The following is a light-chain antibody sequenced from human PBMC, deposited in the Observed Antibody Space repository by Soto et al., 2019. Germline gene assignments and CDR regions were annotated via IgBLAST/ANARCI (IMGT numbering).Light chain of an antibody. Sequence: ELVLTQSPGTLSLSPGERATLSCRASQSVSSSYLAWYQQKPGQAPRLLIYGASSRGTGIPDRFSDSGSGTDFALTISRLEPEDLAVYYCQQYGSSPTFGQGTKVEIK. CDR1: QSVSSSY. V-gene: IGKV3-20*01. CDR2: GAS. J-gene: IGKJ1*01. CDR3: QQYGSSPT.